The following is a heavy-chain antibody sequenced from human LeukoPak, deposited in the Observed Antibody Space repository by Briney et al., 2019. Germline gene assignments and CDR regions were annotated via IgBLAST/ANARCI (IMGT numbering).Heavy chain of an antibody. CDR2: ISGSGGST. J-gene: IGHJ4*02. V-gene: IGHV3-23*01. Sequence: GGSLRLSCAASGFTFSSYGMSWVRQAPGKGLEWVSAISGSGGSTYYADSVKGRFTISRDNSKNTLYLQMNSLRAEDTAVYYCAKVGEVVTTALFDYWGQGTLVTVSS. D-gene: IGHD4-17*01. CDR3: AKVGEVVTTALFDY. CDR1: GFTFSSYG.